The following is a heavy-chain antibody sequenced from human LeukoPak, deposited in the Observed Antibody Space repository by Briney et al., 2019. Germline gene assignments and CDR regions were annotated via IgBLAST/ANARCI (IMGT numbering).Heavy chain of an antibody. D-gene: IGHD2-2*01. J-gene: IGHJ6*02. Sequence: GGSLRLSCAASGFTFSNAWMSWVRQAPGKGLEWVGRIKSKTDGGTTDYAAPVKGRFTISRDDSKNTLYLQMNSLKTEDTAVYYCTTDIGYCSSTSCYHYYYYYGMDVWGQGTTVTVSS. V-gene: IGHV3-15*01. CDR3: TTDIGYCSSTSCYHYYYYYGMDV. CDR1: GFTFSNAW. CDR2: IKSKTDGGTT.